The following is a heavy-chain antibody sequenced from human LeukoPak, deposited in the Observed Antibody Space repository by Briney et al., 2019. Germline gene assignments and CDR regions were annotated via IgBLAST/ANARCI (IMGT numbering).Heavy chain of an antibody. CDR2: IHYSGAT. Sequence: SETLSLTCTVSGGSISTYYWSWIRQPPGKGLEWIGYIHYSGATSYNPSLNSRVTVSVDTSKNQLSLKLNSVTAADTAVYYCARAHSIASYYYGVDVWGQGTTVTVSS. V-gene: IGHV4-59*01. J-gene: IGHJ6*02. D-gene: IGHD2/OR15-2a*01. CDR1: GGSISTYY. CDR3: ARAHSIASYYYGVDV.